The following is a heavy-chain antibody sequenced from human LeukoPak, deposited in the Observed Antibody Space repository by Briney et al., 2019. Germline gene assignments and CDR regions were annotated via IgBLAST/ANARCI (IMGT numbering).Heavy chain of an antibody. CDR1: GFTFSSSS. D-gene: IGHD6-13*01. CDR2: ISPDSGYI. Sequence: GGSLRLSCAAAGFTFSSSSMNWVRQTPGKGLEWVSSISPDSGYIYYADSVKGRFTISRDNAENSLFLQMNSLGAEDTAVYYCAPFSAVTHYYFDYWGQGTLVTVSS. V-gene: IGHV3-21*01. CDR3: APFSAVTHYYFDY. J-gene: IGHJ4*02.